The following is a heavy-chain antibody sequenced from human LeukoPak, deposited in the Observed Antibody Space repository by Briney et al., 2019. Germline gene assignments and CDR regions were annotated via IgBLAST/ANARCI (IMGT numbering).Heavy chain of an antibody. D-gene: IGHD5-24*01. Sequence: SETLSLTCTVSGYSINNGYYWSWIRQPPGKGLEWIATIFHSGITYYNPSLKSRVTISVDTSENQFSLKLSSVTAEDTAVYYCARSRGWLQSHPLGYWGQGTLVTVSS. CDR3: ARSRGWLQSHPLGY. V-gene: IGHV4-38-2*02. CDR2: IFHSGIT. J-gene: IGHJ4*02. CDR1: GYSINNGYY.